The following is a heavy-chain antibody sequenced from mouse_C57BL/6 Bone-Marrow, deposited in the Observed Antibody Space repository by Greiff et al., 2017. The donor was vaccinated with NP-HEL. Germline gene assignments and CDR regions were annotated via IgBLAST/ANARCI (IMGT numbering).Heavy chain of an antibody. V-gene: IGHV1-72*01. Sequence: VQLQQSGAELEKPGASVKLSCKASGYTFTSYWMHWVKQRPGRGLEWIGRIDPNSGGTKYNEKFKSKATLTVDKPSSTAYMQLSSLTSEDSAVYYCARSLGRVYDRRFAYWGQGTLVTVSA. CDR1: GYTFTSYW. D-gene: IGHD2-3*01. CDR3: ARSLGRVYDRRFAY. J-gene: IGHJ3*01. CDR2: IDPNSGGT.